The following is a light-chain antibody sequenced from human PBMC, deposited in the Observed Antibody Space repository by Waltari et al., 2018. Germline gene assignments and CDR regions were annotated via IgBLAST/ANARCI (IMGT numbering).Light chain of an antibody. CDR3: QTGGHGTWV. CDR2: VNSDGSH. J-gene: IGLJ3*02. CDR1: GGHSSNI. Sequence: QLVLTQSPSASASLGASVKLTRTLSGGHSSNILASHHQQPEKGPRYLMKVNSDGSHSKGDEIPDRFSGSSSGAERYLTISSLQSEDEADYYCQTGGHGTWVFGGGTKLTVL. V-gene: IGLV4-69*01.